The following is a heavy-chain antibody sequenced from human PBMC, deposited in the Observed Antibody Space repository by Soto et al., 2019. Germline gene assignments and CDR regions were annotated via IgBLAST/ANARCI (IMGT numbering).Heavy chain of an antibody. Sequence: PGGSLRLSCAASGFTFSSYAMSWVRQAPGKGLEWVSAISGSGGSTYYADSVKGRITISRDNSKNTLYLQMNSLRAEDTAVYYCAKDHYSSSWYLDYWGQGTLVTVSS. J-gene: IGHJ4*02. CDR1: GFTFSSYA. V-gene: IGHV3-23*01. CDR2: ISGSGGST. D-gene: IGHD6-13*01. CDR3: AKDHYSSSWYLDY.